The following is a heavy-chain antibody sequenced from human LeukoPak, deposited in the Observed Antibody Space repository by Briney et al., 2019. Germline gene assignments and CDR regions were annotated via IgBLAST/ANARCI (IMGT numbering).Heavy chain of an antibody. CDR1: GYSFTSYW. CDR2: IYPGDSDT. Sequence: GESLKISCKGSGYSFTSYWIGWVRQMPGKGLEWMGIIYPGDSDTIYSPSFQGQVTISADKSINTAYLQWSSLKASDTAMYYCATSESQTKFDYWGQGTLVTASS. D-gene: IGHD1/OR15-1a*01. CDR3: ATSESQTKFDY. V-gene: IGHV5-51*01. J-gene: IGHJ4*02.